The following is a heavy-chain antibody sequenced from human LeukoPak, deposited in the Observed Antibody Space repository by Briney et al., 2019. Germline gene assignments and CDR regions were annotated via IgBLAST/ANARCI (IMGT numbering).Heavy chain of an antibody. CDR3: ARDLRNWDYMAYYYHGMDV. J-gene: IGHJ6*02. D-gene: IGHD1-7*01. Sequence: GGSLRLSCAASGFTFSSYAMHWVRQAPGKGLEYVSAISSNGGSTYYANSAKGRFTISRDNSKNTLYLHMGSLRTEDMAVYYWARDLRNWDYMAYYYHGMDVWGQGTTVTVSS. CDR1: GFTFSSYA. CDR2: ISSNGGST. V-gene: IGHV3-64*01.